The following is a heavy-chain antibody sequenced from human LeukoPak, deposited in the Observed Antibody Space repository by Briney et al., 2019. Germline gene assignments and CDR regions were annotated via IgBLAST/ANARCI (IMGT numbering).Heavy chain of an antibody. D-gene: IGHD2-2*01. V-gene: IGHV4-34*01. Sequence: KPSETLSLTCAVYVGSFSSNYWSWIRQPPGKGREWIGEINHSGSTNYNPSLKSRVTISVDTSKNQFSLKLSSVTAADTAVYYCARQSVDCSSSSCYSFDYWGQGTLVTVSS. CDR3: ARQSVDCSSSSCYSFDY. J-gene: IGHJ4*02. CDR1: VGSFSSNY. CDR2: INHSGST.